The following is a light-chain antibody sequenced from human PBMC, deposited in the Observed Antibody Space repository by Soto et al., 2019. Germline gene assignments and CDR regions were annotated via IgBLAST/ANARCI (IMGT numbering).Light chain of an antibody. J-gene: IGKJ2*01. CDR1: QNVSSTY. CDR2: GAS. Sequence: EIVLTQSPGTLSLSPGGRATLSCRASQNVSSTYLAWYQQKPGQAPRLLIYGASNRATGIPDRFSGSGSGTDFTLTINRLEPEDFAEYYCQQYGSSSTFGQGTKLEIK. V-gene: IGKV3-20*01. CDR3: QQYGSSST.